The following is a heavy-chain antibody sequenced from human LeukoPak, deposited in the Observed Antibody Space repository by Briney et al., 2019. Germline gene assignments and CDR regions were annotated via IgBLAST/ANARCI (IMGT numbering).Heavy chain of an antibody. J-gene: IGHJ4*02. Sequence: PSETLSPTCTVSGGSISSGGYYWSWIRQPPGKGLEWIGYIYHSGSTYYNPSLKSRVTISVDRSKNQFSLKLSSVTAADTAVYYCARGRSVVPAAINYWGQGTLVTVSS. V-gene: IGHV4-30-2*01. CDR1: GGSISSGGYY. CDR3: ARGRSVVPAAINY. D-gene: IGHD2-2*01. CDR2: IYHSGST.